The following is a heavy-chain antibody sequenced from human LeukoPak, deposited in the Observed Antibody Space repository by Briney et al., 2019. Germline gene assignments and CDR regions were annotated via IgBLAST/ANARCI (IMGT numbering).Heavy chain of an antibody. CDR3: ARVVAATYYFDY. J-gene: IGHJ4*02. Sequence: GASVKVSCKTSGYTFTSYGISWVRQAPGQGLEWMGWISAYNGNTDYAQKLQGRVTMTTDTSTSTAYMELRSLRSDDTAVYYCARVVAATYYFDYWGQGTLVTVSS. V-gene: IGHV1-18*01. CDR1: GYTFTSYG. D-gene: IGHD2-15*01. CDR2: ISAYNGNT.